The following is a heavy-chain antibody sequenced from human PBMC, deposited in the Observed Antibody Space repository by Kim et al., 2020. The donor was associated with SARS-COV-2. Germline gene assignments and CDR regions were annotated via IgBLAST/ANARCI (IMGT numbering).Heavy chain of an antibody. CDR1: GFTFTDYY. V-gene: IGHV3-11*01. D-gene: IGHD3-3*02. Sequence: VGSLRLSCKTSGFTFTDYYIIWFRQAPGKGLEWVSFISGSGGFLFYADSVKGRFSISRDYTEETVYLQMNSLRVEDAAVYYCARSWSQHFYYKYVWAEG. CDR2: ISGSGGFL. J-gene: IGHJ6*03. CDR3: ARSWSQHFYYKYV.